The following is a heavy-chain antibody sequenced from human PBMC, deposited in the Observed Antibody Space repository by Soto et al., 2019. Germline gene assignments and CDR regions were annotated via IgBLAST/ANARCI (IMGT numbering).Heavy chain of an antibody. CDR3: ARTVGAAYYFDF. D-gene: IGHD1-26*01. Sequence: NPSETLSLTCAVYGGSFSGYYWTWIRQPPGKGLEWIGEINHRRSTNYNPSLKSRVTMSIDTSNKHFSLSLKSVTAADTAVYYCARTVGAAYYFDFWGQGALVTVSS. J-gene: IGHJ4*02. CDR2: INHRRST. CDR1: GGSFSGYY. V-gene: IGHV4-34*01.